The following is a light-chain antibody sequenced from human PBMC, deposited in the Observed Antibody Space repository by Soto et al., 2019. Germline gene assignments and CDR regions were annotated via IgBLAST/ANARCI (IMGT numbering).Light chain of an antibody. CDR3: QKYNSATWT. CDR2: AAS. V-gene: IGKV1-27*01. Sequence: DIQMTQSPSSLSASVGDRVTITCRASQGISNYLAWYQQKPGKVPKLLIYAASTLQSGVPARFSGSGSGTDFTLTISSLQPEDVASYYCQKYNSATWTFGQGTKVEIK. J-gene: IGKJ1*01. CDR1: QGISNY.